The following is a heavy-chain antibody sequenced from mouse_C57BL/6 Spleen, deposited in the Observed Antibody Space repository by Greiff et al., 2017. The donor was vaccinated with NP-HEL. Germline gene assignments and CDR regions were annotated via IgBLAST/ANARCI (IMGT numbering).Heavy chain of an antibody. V-gene: IGHV1-80*01. D-gene: IGHD1-1*01. CDR1: GYAFSSYW. J-gene: IGHJ4*01. Sequence: QVQLQQSGAELVKPGASVKISCKASGYAFSSYWMNWVKQRPGKGLEWIGQIYPGDGDTNYNGKFKGKATLTADKSSSTAYMQLSSLTSKDSAVYFCARVGRLRDAMDYWGQGTSVTVSS. CDR2: IYPGDGDT. CDR3: ARVGRLRDAMDY.